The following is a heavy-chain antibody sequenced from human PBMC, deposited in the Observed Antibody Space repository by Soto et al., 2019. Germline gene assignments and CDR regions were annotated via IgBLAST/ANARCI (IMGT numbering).Heavy chain of an antibody. V-gene: IGHV1-3*04. CDR3: ARAISGYVT. CDR2: INTGNGNT. J-gene: IGHJ5*02. D-gene: IGHD5-12*01. CDR1: GITSTTYA. Sequence: QVQLVQSGAEVKKPGASVKVSCNASGITSTTYAIHWVRQAHGQGLECRGCINTGNGNTRYSKRFLGRDPLPTDTSASTASMDLSSLTSEDTAGYYCARAISGYVTWGQGTLSTVSS.